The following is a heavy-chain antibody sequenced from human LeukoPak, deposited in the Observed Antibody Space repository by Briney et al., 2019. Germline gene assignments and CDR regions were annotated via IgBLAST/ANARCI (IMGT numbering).Heavy chain of an antibody. CDR2: IGGSGYNT. CDR3: AKDVRAAADGEFDY. J-gene: IGHJ4*02. CDR1: GFIFSSYA. D-gene: IGHD6-13*01. V-gene: IGHV3-23*01. Sequence: GGSLRLSCAASGFIFSSYAMTWVRQAPGKGLEWVSGIGGSGYNTYYADSVKGRFTISRDNSKNTLYLQMDSLRAEDTAVYYCAKDVRAAADGEFDYWGQGTLVIVSS.